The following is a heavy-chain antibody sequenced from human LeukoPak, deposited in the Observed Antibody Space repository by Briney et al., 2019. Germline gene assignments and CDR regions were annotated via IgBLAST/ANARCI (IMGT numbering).Heavy chain of an antibody. CDR1: GYTFTGYY. J-gene: IGHJ4*02. D-gene: IGHD2-15*01. CDR2: INPNSGGT. Sequence: ASVKVSCKASGYTFTGYYMHWVRQAPGQGLEWMGWINPNSGGTNYAQKFQGRVTMTRDTSISTAYMELSRLRSDDTAVYYCAMGLYCSGGSCYLPYFDYWGQGTLVTVSS. CDR3: AMGLYCSGGSCYLPYFDY. V-gene: IGHV1-2*02.